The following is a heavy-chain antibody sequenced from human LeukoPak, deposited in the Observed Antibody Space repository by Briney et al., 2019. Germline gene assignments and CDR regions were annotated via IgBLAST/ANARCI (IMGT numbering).Heavy chain of an antibody. J-gene: IGHJ5*02. CDR3: ARGDCSGGSCYSRWFDP. Sequence: SETLSLTCAVYGGSFSGYYWSWIRQPPGKGLEWIGEINHSGSTNYNPSLMSRVTISVDTPKTQFSLKLSSVTAADTAVYYCARGDCSGGSCYSRWFDPWGQGTLVTVSS. V-gene: IGHV4-34*01. D-gene: IGHD2-15*01. CDR1: GGSFSGYY. CDR2: INHSGST.